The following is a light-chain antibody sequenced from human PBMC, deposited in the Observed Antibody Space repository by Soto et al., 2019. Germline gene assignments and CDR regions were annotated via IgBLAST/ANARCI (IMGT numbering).Light chain of an antibody. J-gene: IGKJ3*01. V-gene: IGKV3-11*01. CDR2: DAF. CDR1: QNIRTY. CDR3: QQRSTPFT. Sequence: EIVLTQSPVTLSLSPGERATLSCKASQNIRTYLAWYQQKPGQAPRLLIFDAFKRATGIPARFSGGGSGTDFTLTINTLEPEDVAVYYCQQRSTPFTFGPGTKVDI.